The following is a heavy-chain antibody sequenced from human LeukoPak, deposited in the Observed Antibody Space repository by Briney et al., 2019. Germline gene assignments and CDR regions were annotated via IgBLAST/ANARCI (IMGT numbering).Heavy chain of an antibody. CDR3: AREGHNGRISSKNFDY. Sequence: ASVKVSCKASGYTFTGYYMHWVRQAPGQGLEWMGWINPDSGGTSYARRFQGRVSMTRDTSITTAYMELSRLTSGDTAVYYCAREGHNGRISSKNFDYWGQGTLVTVSS. V-gene: IGHV1-2*02. CDR1: GYTFTGYY. CDR2: INPDSGGT. D-gene: IGHD1-26*01. J-gene: IGHJ4*02.